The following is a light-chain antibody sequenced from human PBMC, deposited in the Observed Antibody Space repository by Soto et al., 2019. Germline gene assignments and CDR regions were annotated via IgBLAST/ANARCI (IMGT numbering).Light chain of an antibody. CDR1: QSVSGSY. CDR3: QQYGTSPTT. V-gene: IGKV3-20*01. CDR2: GAS. J-gene: IGKJ3*01. Sequence: IVLTQSPGTLSLSPGEGATLSCRASQSVSGSYLAWYQQRPGQAPRLVIYGASRRATGIPVRFSGSGSGTDFTLSISRLEPEDFAVYYCQQYGTSPTTFGPGTRVDI.